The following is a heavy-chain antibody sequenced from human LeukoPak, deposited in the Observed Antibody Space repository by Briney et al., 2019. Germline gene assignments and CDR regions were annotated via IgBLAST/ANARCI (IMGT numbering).Heavy chain of an antibody. J-gene: IGHJ5*02. D-gene: IGHD4-17*01. CDR1: GGSLSSYY. V-gene: IGHV4-4*07. CDR3: ARDLYGDYEEQWLDP. Sequence: SETLSLTCTVSGGSLSSYYWSWVRQPAGKGLEWIGRIYTSGSTNYNPSLKSRVTMSVDTSKNQFSLKLSSVTAADTAVYYCARDLYGDYEEQWLDPWGQGTLVTVSS. CDR2: IYTSGST.